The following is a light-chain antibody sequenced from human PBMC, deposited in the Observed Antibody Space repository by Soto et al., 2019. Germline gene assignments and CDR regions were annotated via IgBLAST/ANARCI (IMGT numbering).Light chain of an antibody. CDR2: ESS. V-gene: IGKV3-20*01. Sequence: EIVLTPSPATLSLSPVEIATLSFSASQSVSNYLALYQQKPGQAPRLLIYESSNRATGIAARFSGSGSGTDFTLTISRLEPEDFAVYYCQKYGSSPWKFGQGTKVDIK. CDR3: QKYGSSPWK. CDR1: QSVSNY. J-gene: IGKJ1*01.